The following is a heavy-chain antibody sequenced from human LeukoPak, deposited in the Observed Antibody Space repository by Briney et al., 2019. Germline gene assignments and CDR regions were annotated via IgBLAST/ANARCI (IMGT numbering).Heavy chain of an antibody. CDR3: ASTFPYCSGGSCAL. CDR1: GLTFSDYW. D-gene: IGHD2-15*01. Sequence: PGGSLRLSCAASGLTFSDYWLSWVRQAPGEGLGWVATIKLDGGHQNYVDSVKVPLTISRDNAKNSPYLQMNSLRADDTAIYSCASTFPYCSGGSCALGGQGTPVTVSS. V-gene: IGHV3-7*01. J-gene: IGHJ4*02. CDR2: IKLDGGHQ.